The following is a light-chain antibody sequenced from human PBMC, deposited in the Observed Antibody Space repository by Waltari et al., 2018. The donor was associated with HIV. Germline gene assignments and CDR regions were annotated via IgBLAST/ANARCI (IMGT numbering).Light chain of an antibody. Sequence: DIVMTQSLLSLPVIPGEPASISCRSSQSLLHSTGKKYLDWYLQKPGQSPQLLIYLGSNRASGVPDRFSGSGSGTDFTLKSSRVQAEDVGVYYCMQALQTPRTFGQGTKVEIK. CDR2: LGS. J-gene: IGKJ1*01. V-gene: IGKV2-28*01. CDR1: QSLLHSTGKKY. CDR3: MQALQTPRT.